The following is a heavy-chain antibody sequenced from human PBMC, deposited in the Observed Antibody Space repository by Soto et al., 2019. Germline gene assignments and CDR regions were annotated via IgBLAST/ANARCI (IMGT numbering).Heavy chain of an antibody. J-gene: IGHJ5*02. Sequence: ASVKVSCKASGYTFTSYGIHWVRQAPGQRLEWMGWTNAANGDTKYSPKLQGRVTITRDTSASTAYMELSSLRSEDTAVYYCVRRHVSATGIDWFDPWGQGTLVTVSS. D-gene: IGHD6-13*01. CDR1: GYTFTSYG. CDR3: VRRHVSATGIDWFDP. CDR2: TNAANGDT. V-gene: IGHV1-3*01.